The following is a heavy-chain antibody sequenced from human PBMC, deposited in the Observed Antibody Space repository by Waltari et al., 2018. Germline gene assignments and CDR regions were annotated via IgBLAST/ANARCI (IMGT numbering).Heavy chain of an antibody. Sequence: QVQLVESGGGVVQPGRSLRLSCAASGFTFSSYAMHWVRQAPGKGLEWVAVISYDGSNKYYADSVKGRFTISRDNSKNTLYLQMNSLRAEDTAVYYCARDYYDSSGYQPDYWGQGTLVTVSS. CDR3: ARDYYDSSGYQPDY. CDR2: ISYDGSNK. V-gene: IGHV3-30-3*01. D-gene: IGHD3-22*01. J-gene: IGHJ4*02. CDR1: GFTFSSYA.